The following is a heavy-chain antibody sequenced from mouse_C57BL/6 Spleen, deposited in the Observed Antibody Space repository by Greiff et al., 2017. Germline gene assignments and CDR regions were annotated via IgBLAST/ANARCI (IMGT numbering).Heavy chain of an antibody. Sequence: QVTLKVSGPGILQPSQTLSLTCSFSGFSLSTFGMGVGWIRQPSGKGLEWLAHLGWDDDKYYNPALKSRLTTSKETATYHVFPKIAHVDTADTDTYYCARTRYSVVAMDYWGQGTSVTVSS. J-gene: IGHJ4*01. CDR3: ARTRYSVVAMDY. D-gene: IGHD2-12*01. V-gene: IGHV8-8*01. CDR2: LGWDDDK. CDR1: GFSLSTFGMG.